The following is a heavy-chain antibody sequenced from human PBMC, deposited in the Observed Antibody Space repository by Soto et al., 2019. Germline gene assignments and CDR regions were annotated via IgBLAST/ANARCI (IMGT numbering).Heavy chain of an antibody. CDR2: IIPLFGTT. CDR1: GGTFSRHA. J-gene: IGHJ5*02. CDR3: ARAAIHGSSWYFWFDP. V-gene: IGHV1-69*01. Sequence: QVQLVQSGSEVKMPGSSVKVSCKTSGGTFSRHAINWVRQAPGQGLEWMGGIIPLFGTTNYAQKFKGRVTSSADESSSTAYMELRSLTSEDAAVYYCARAAIHGSSWYFWFDPWGQGTLVTVSS. D-gene: IGHD6-13*01.